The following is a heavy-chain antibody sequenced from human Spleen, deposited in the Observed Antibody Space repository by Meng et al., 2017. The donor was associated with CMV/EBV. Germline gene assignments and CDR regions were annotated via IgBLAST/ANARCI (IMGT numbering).Heavy chain of an antibody. CDR3: ARQYIGRYCSGGSCLLDY. D-gene: IGHD2-15*01. J-gene: IGHJ4*02. V-gene: IGHV4-31*02. Sequence: SITSGAYFWTWIRQHPEKGLEWIGYIYYNGGTNYNPSLKSRVTISVDTSKNQFSLKLSSVTAADTAVYYCARQYIGRYCSGGSCLLDYWGQGTLVTVSS. CDR2: IYYNGGT. CDR1: SITSGAYF.